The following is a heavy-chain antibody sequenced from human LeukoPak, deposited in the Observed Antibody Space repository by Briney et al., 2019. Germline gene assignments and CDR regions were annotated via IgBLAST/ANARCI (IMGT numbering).Heavy chain of an antibody. V-gene: IGHV4-38-2*02. J-gene: IGHJ6*03. CDR1: GYSISSDFY. D-gene: IGHD2/OR15-2a*01. CDR2: IYHSGST. CDR3: ARVESLSGRGFYYYMDV. Sequence: SETLSLTCTVSGYSISSDFYWGWIRQPPGRGLEWIGSIYHSGSTYYNPSLQSRVTVSVDTSKSQFSLHLSSVTAADTAVYYCARVESLSGRGFYYYMDVWGKGTTVTVSS.